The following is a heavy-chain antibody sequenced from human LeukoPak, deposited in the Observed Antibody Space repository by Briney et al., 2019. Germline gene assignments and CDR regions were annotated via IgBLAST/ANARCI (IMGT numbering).Heavy chain of an antibody. J-gene: IGHJ5*02. CDR2: IYYSGST. D-gene: IGHD4-17*01. V-gene: IGHV4-39*07. Sequence: SETLSLTCTVSGGSISSSRNYWGWIRQPPGKGLEWIGSIYYSGSTYYNPSLKSRVTISVDTSRNQFSLKLSSVTAADTAVYYCARGGTTVTPGLLWFDPWGQGTLVTVSS. CDR3: ARGGTTVTPGLLWFDP. CDR1: GGSISSSRNY.